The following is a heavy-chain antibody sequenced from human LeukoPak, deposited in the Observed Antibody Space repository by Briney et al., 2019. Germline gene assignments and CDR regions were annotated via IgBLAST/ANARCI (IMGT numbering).Heavy chain of an antibody. CDR3: ARGTTVTTTVDY. J-gene: IGHJ4*02. Sequence: PSETLSLTCTVSGGSISSYYWSWIRQPPGKGLEWIGYIYYSGSTNYNPSLKSRVTILVDTSKNQFSLKLSSVAAADTAVYYCARGTTVTTTVDYWGQGTLVTVSS. V-gene: IGHV4-59*01. D-gene: IGHD4-17*01. CDR2: IYYSGST. CDR1: GGSISSYY.